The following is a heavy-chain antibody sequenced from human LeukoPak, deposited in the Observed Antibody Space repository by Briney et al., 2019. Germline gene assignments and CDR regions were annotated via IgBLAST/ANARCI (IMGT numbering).Heavy chain of an antibody. CDR1: GYTFTSYG. V-gene: IGHV1-18*01. CDR3: ARDSHYDSSVYPGYYSYYGMDV. D-gene: IGHD3-22*01. J-gene: IGHJ6*02. Sequence: RGASVKVSCKASGYTFTSYGISWVRQAPGQGLEWMGWISAYDGNTNYAQKLQGRVTMSTDSSTSTAYMELRSLRSDDTAVYYCARDSHYDSSVYPGYYSYYGMDVWGQGTTVTVSS. CDR2: ISAYDGNT.